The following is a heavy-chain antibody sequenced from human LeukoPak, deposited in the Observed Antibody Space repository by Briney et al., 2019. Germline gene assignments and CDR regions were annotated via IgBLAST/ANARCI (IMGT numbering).Heavy chain of an antibody. CDR1: GFNFGTFA. V-gene: IGHV3-33*01. CDR3: RGTYCYGSGIDGDYFDY. CDR2: IWYDGSNK. Sequence: PGGSLRLSXEASGFNFGTFAMHWVRQAPGEGLEWLAIIWYDGSNKHYSDSVKGRFTISRDNSKSSLHLQMNSLRAEDTAVYYCRGTYCYGSGIDGDYFDYWGQGTLVTVSS. J-gene: IGHJ4*02. D-gene: IGHD3-10*01.